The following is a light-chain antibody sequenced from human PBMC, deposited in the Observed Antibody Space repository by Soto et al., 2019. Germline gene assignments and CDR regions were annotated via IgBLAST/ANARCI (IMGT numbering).Light chain of an antibody. CDR3: QQANSFPIT. Sequence: DIQMTQSPSSVSASVGDRVTITCRASQDISSWLGWYQQKPGKAPKLLIYGASSLESGVPSRFSGSGSGTDFTLTISSLQPEDFATNYCQQANSFPITFGQGTRLDIK. V-gene: IGKV1-12*01. CDR1: QDISSW. J-gene: IGKJ5*01. CDR2: GAS.